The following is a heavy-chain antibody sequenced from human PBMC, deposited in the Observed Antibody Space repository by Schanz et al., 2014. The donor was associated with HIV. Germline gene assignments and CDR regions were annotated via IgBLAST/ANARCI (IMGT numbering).Heavy chain of an antibody. J-gene: IGHJ6*02. CDR3: ASRTYYYASERYFLGDGMDV. CDR2: ISWNSGRV. V-gene: IGHV3-9*01. Sequence: EVQLLESGGGVVQPGRSLRLSCAASGFTFSSYGMHWVRQAPGKGLEWVSGISWNSGRVAYADSVKGRFTISRDNAKNSLFLQMNSLRSEDTALYYCASRTYYYASERYFLGDGMDVWGQGTTVTVSS. D-gene: IGHD3-10*01. CDR1: GFTFSSYG.